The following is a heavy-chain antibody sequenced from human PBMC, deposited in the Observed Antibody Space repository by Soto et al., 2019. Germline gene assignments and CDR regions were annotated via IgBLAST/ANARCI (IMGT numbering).Heavy chain of an antibody. J-gene: IGHJ3*02. D-gene: IGHD3-22*01. V-gene: IGHV1-46*01. CDR2: INPSGGST. Sequence: GASVKVSCKASGYTFTSYYMHWVRQAPGQGLEWMGIINPSGGSTSYAQKFQGRVTMTRDTSTSTVYMELSSLRSEDTAVYYCAREPPLDYYDSNGYYIPDAFDIWGQGTMVTVSS. CDR1: GYTFTSYY. CDR3: AREPPLDYYDSNGYYIPDAFDI.